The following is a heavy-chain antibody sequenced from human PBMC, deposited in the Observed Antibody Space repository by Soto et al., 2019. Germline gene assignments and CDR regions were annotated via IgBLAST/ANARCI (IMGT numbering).Heavy chain of an antibody. CDR2: ISGSGGST. V-gene: IGHV3-23*01. D-gene: IGHD6-13*01. Sequence: PGGSLRLSCAASGFTFSSYAMSWVRQAPGKGLEWVAAISGSGGSTYYADSVKGRFTISRDNSKNTLYLQMNSLRAEDTAVYYCAVIAAAGTSGLDYWGQGTLVTVSS. CDR3: AVIAAAGTSGLDY. J-gene: IGHJ4*02. CDR1: GFTFSSYA.